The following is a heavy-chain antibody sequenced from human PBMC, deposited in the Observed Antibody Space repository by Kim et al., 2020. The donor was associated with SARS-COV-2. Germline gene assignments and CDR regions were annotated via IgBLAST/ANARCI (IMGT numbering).Heavy chain of an antibody. J-gene: IGHJ4*02. CDR3: ARGPGVPNIDH. CDR1: GYTFTGYY. V-gene: IGHV1-2*06. Sequence: ASVKVSCKASGYTFTGYYIHWVRQAPGQGLEWMGRINPDTGSTNLAQKFQGRVAITRDTSITTTYMELKRLTSDDTAVYYCARGPGVPNIDHWCQGTLVTAAS. D-gene: IGHD3-10*01. CDR2: INPDTGST.